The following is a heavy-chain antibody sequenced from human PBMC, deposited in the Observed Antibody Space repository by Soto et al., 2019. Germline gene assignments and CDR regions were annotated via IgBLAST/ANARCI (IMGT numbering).Heavy chain of an antibody. V-gene: IGHV3-30*18. D-gene: IGHD2-2*01. Sequence: QVQLVESGGGVVQPGRSLRLSCAASGFTFSSYGMHWVRQAPGKGLEWVAVISYDGSNKYYADSVKGRFTISRDNSKNTLYLQMNSLRAEDTAVYYCAKDLDANVVPAAIVWFDPWGQGTLVTVSS. CDR3: AKDLDANVVPAAIVWFDP. CDR2: ISYDGSNK. CDR1: GFTFSSYG. J-gene: IGHJ5*02.